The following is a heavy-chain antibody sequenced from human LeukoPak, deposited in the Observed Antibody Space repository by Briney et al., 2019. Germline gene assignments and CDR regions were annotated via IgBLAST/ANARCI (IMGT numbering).Heavy chain of an antibody. J-gene: IGHJ6*02. CDR3: ARGRIVVVVAAVYYYYGMDV. V-gene: IGHV4-59*12. Sequence: SETLSLTCTVSGGTITSSYWNWFRQAPGKGLEWIGYIYSSGSTNYNPSLKSRVTISVDTSKNQFSLKLSSVTAADTAVYYCARGRIVVVVAAVYYYYGMDVWGQGTTVTVSS. CDR1: GGTITSSY. D-gene: IGHD2-15*01. CDR2: IYSSGST.